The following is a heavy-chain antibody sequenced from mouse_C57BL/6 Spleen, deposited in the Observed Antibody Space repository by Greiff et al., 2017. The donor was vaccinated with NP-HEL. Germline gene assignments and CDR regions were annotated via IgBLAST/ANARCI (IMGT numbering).Heavy chain of an antibody. V-gene: IGHV1-50*01. CDR1: GYTFTSYW. CDR2: IDPSDSYT. CDR3: ARGRSMVTTDDFDV. D-gene: IGHD2-2*01. J-gene: IGHJ1*03. Sequence: QVQLQQSGAELVKPGASVKLSCKASGYTFTSYWMQWVKQRPGQGLEWIGEIDPSDSYTNYNQKFKGKATLTVDTSSSTAYMQLSSLTSEDSAVYYCARGRSMVTTDDFDVWGTGTTVTVSS.